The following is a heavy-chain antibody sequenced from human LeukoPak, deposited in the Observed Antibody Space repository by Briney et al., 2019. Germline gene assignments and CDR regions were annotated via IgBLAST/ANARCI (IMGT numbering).Heavy chain of an antibody. CDR1: GFTFSSYE. J-gene: IGHJ3*02. D-gene: IGHD3-10*01. CDR3: ARALIGWCGELTKVWSGAFDI. V-gene: IGHV3-48*03. CDR2: ISRSGSHI. Sequence: GGSLRLSCSASGFTFSSYEMNWVRQAQGKGLEWVSYISRSGSHIYYADSVKGRFTISRDNAKNALYLQMNSLRAEDTAVYYCARALIGWCGELTKVWSGAFDIWGKGTMVTASS.